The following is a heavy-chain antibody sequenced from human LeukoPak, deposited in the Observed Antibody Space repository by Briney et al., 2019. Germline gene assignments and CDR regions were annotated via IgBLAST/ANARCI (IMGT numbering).Heavy chain of an antibody. J-gene: IGHJ4*02. CDR3: ARERRGIWFGELLGY. CDR1: GFTFSSYS. Sequence: PGGSLRLSCAASGFTFSSYSMNWVRQAPGKGLEWVSSISSSSSYIYYADSVKGRFTISRDNAKNSLYLQMNSLRAEDTAVYYCARERRGIWFGELLGYWGQGTLVTVSS. CDR2: ISSSSSYI. D-gene: IGHD3-10*01. V-gene: IGHV3-21*01.